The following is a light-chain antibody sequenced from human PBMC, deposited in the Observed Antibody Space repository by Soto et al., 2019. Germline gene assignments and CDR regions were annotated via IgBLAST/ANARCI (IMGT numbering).Light chain of an antibody. CDR2: DAS. Sequence: EIVMTRSPATLSVSAGERATLSCRARQSVRSNLAWYQQKPGQAPRLLIYDASTRATGIPARFSGSGSGTEFILTISSLQSEDFGVYYCQQYNNWPPITFGQGTRLEIK. J-gene: IGKJ5*01. CDR1: QSVRSN. V-gene: IGKV3D-15*01. CDR3: QQYNNWPPIT.